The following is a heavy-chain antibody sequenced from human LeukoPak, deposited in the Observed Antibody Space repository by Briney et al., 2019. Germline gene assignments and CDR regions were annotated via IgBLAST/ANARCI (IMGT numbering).Heavy chain of an antibody. Sequence: ASVKVSCKASGYTFTSYGISCVRQAPGQGLEWMGWISPYNGNTDYSQNPQGRATITTAPSTSTAYMDLRSLRSDAPAVYYFAPSNYVAAALGYFDYWGQGALVTVSS. CDR1: GYTFTSYG. CDR3: APSNYVAAALGYFDY. D-gene: IGHD6-13*01. CDR2: ISPYNGNT. V-gene: IGHV1-18*01. J-gene: IGHJ4*02.